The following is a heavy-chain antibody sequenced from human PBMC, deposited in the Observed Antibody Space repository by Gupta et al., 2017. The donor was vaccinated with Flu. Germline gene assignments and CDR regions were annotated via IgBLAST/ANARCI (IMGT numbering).Heavy chain of an antibody. V-gene: IGHV6-1*01. Sequence: PSRGLEWLGRTYYRSKWYNDYAVSVRGRITINPDTSKNQFSLQLNSVTPEDTAVYYCARDLYENSYSHHFQYWGQGTLVTVSS. J-gene: IGHJ4*02. CDR3: ARDLYENSYSHHFQY. D-gene: IGHD2-21*01. CDR2: TYYRSKWYN.